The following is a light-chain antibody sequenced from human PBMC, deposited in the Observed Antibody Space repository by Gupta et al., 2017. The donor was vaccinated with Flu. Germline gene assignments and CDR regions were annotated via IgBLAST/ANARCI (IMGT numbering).Light chain of an antibody. CDR1: QSISSW. J-gene: IGKJ3*01. CDR2: KAS. V-gene: IGKV1-5*03. CDR3: QQDTSYSET. Sequence: EIQTTHSPSTLSASVGDRVTITCRASQSISSWLAWYQQKPGKAPKLLIYKASSLESGVPSRFSGSGSGTEFTLTISSLQPDDFATYYCQQDTSYSETFGHGTKVDIK.